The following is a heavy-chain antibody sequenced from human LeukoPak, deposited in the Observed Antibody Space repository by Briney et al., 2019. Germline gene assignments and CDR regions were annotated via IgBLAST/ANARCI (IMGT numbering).Heavy chain of an antibody. J-gene: IGHJ6*03. CDR1: GGSFSGYY. D-gene: IGHD3-9*01. CDR3: ARQRYDILTGYPPLYYYYYYMDV. Sequence: SETLSLTCAVYGGSFSGYYWSWIRQPPGKGLEWIGEINPSGSTNYNPSLKSRVTISVDTSKNQFSLKLSSVTAADTAVYYCARQRYDILTGYPPLYYYYYYMDVWGKGTTVTISS. CDR2: INPSGST. V-gene: IGHV4-34*01.